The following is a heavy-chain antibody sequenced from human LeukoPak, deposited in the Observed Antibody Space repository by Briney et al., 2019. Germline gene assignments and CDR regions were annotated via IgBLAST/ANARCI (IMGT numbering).Heavy chain of an antibody. V-gene: IGHV4-59*01. Sequence: SETLSLTCTVSGGSFSSYYWSWIRQPPGKGLEWIGYIYYTRSTNYNPSLKSRVTISIDASKNQFSLKVNSVTAADTAVYYCARGPNWIDYWGQGTLVTVSS. CDR3: ARGPNWIDY. CDR1: GGSFSSYY. D-gene: IGHD1-1*01. J-gene: IGHJ4*02. CDR2: IYYTRST.